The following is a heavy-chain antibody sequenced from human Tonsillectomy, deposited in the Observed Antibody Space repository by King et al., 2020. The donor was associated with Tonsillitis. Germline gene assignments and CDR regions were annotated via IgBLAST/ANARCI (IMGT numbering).Heavy chain of an antibody. V-gene: IGHV3-48*01. CDR3: AKGTFSSSLQALDS. CDR1: GFTFSTYC. Sequence: VQLVESGGGLEQPWGSLGLSCVGSGFTFSTYCRNGVRQAPGKGLEWVSYISTTMTIIYYADSVKGRCTISRYNAKNSLFLQMNSLRADDTAVYYCAKGTFSSSLQALDSWGQGILVTVSS. J-gene: IGHJ4*02. D-gene: IGHD6-6*01. CDR2: ISTTMTII.